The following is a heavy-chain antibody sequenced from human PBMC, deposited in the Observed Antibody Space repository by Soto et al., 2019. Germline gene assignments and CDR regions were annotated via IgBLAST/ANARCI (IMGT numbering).Heavy chain of an antibody. CDR3: ARRGYCSSTSCYTVDYYYGMDV. CDR1: GYSFTSYW. D-gene: IGHD2-2*02. Sequence: GESLKISCKGSGYSFTSYWISWVRQMPGKGLEWMGRIDPSDSYTNYSPSFQGHVTISADKCISPAYLQWSSLKASDTAMYYCARRGYCSSTSCYTVDYYYGMDVWGQGTTVTVSS. V-gene: IGHV5-10-1*01. J-gene: IGHJ6*02. CDR2: IDPSDSYT.